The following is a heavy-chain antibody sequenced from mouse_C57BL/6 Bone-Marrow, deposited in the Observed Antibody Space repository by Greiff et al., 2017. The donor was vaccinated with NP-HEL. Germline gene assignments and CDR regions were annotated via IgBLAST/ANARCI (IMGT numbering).Heavy chain of an antibody. Sequence: VQLQQSGAELVRPGASVKLSCKASGYTFTSYGISWVQQRTGQGLEWIGEIYPRSGTTYYNEKFKGKATLTADKSSSTAYMELRSLTSEDSAVYFGARGGYYEETFAYWGQGTLVTVSS. D-gene: IGHD2-4*01. V-gene: IGHV1-81*01. CDR2: IYPRSGTT. J-gene: IGHJ3*01. CDR3: ARGGYYEETFAY. CDR1: GYTFTSYG.